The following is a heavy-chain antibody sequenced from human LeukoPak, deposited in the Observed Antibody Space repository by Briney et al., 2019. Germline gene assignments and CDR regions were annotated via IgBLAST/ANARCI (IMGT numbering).Heavy chain of an antibody. CDR3: TTDLAVTYYYDSSGYYSLFDY. D-gene: IGHD3-22*01. Sequence: GGSLRLSCAASGFTFSSYAMSWVRQAPGKGLEWVGRIKSKTDGGTTDYAAPVKGRFTISRDDSKNTLYLQMNSLKTEDTAVYYCTTDLAVTYYYDSSGYYSLFDYWGQGTLVTVPS. J-gene: IGHJ4*02. CDR2: IKSKTDGGTT. CDR1: GFTFSSYA. V-gene: IGHV3-15*01.